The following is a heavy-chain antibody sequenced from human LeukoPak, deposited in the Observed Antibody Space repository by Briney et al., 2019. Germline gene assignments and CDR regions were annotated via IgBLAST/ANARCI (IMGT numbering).Heavy chain of an antibody. CDR3: AREDPTAMVTVWFDP. Sequence: ASETLSLTCTVSGGSISSYYWSWIRQPAGKGLEWIGRIYTSGSTNYNPSLKSRVTMSVDTSKNQFSLKLSSVTAADTAVYYCAREDPTAMVTVWFDPWGQGTLVTVSS. J-gene: IGHJ5*02. V-gene: IGHV4-4*07. CDR2: IYTSGST. D-gene: IGHD5-18*01. CDR1: GGSISSYY.